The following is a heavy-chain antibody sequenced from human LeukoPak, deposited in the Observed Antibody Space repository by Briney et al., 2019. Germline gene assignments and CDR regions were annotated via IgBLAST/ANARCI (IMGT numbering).Heavy chain of an antibody. J-gene: IGHJ5*02. CDR3: ARAHSSGWPHMFDP. Sequence: SETLSLTCTVSGGSISSYYWSWIRQPPGKGLEWIGYIYYSGSTNYNPSLKSRVTISVDTSKNQFSLKLSSVTAADTAVYYCARAHSSGWPHMFDPWGQGTLVTVPS. D-gene: IGHD6-19*01. V-gene: IGHV4-59*01. CDR2: IYYSGST. CDR1: GGSISSYY.